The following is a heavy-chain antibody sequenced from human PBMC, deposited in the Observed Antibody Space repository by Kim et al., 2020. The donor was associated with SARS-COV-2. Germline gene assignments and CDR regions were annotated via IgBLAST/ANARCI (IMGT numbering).Heavy chain of an antibody. V-gene: IGHV3-21*01. CDR3: ARDQDSSSWYQPYYYYGMDV. J-gene: IGHJ6*02. CDR1: GFTFSSYS. Sequence: GGSLRLSCAASGFTFSSYSMNWVRQAPGKGLEWVSSISSSSSYIYYADSVKGRFTISRDNAKNSLYLQMNSLRAEDTAVYYCARDQDSSSWYQPYYYYGMDVWGQGTTVTVSS. D-gene: IGHD6-13*01. CDR2: ISSSSSYI.